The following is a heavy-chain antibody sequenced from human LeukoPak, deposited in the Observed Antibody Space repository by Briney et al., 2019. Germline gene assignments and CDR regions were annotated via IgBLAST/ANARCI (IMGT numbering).Heavy chain of an antibody. CDR1: GFTFSTYW. V-gene: IGHV3-7*01. CDR2: IKQDGSEK. D-gene: IGHD6-13*01. Sequence: GGSLRPSCAASGFTFSTYWMSWVRQAPGKGLGWVANIKQDGSEKYYVDSVKGRFTISRDNAKNSLYLQMNSLRAEDTAMYYCARDSAGNDYWGQGTLVTVSS. J-gene: IGHJ4*02. CDR3: ARDSAGNDY.